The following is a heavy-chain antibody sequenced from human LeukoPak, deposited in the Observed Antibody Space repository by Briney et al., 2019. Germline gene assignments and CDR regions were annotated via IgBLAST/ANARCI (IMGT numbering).Heavy chain of an antibody. CDR3: ARGHSSSPNWFDP. J-gene: IGHJ5*02. V-gene: IGHV3-7*04. D-gene: IGHD6-13*01. Sequence: GGSLRLSCAASGFAFSSYWMSWVRQAPGKGLEWVASIKQDGSEKYYVDSVKGGFTISRDNAKNSLYLQMNSLRAEDTAVYYCARGHSSSPNWFDPWGQGTLVTVSS. CDR2: IKQDGSEK. CDR1: GFAFSSYW.